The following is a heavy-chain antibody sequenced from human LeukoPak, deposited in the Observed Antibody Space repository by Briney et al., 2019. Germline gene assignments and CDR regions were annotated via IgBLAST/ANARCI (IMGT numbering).Heavy chain of an antibody. D-gene: IGHD5-12*01. Sequence: GASVKVSCKASGYTFTGYYMHWVRQAPGQGLEWMGWINPNSGGTNYAQKSQGRVTMTRDTSISTAYMELSRLRSDDTAVYFCARGGYDGYDYSGNSGYWGQGTLVTVSS. V-gene: IGHV1-2*02. CDR1: GYTFTGYY. CDR2: INPNSGGT. J-gene: IGHJ4*02. CDR3: ARGGYDGYDYSGNSGY.